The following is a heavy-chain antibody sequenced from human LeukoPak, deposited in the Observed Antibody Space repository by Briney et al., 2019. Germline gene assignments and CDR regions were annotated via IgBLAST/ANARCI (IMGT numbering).Heavy chain of an antibody. CDR1: GFTFSSYA. V-gene: IGHV3-23*01. Sequence: GGSLRLSCAASGFTFSSYAMSWVRQAPGKGLEWVSGLISSGGRTYYAGSVKGRFTISRDNSKNTLYLQMNSLRAEDTAVYYCAREGKEQWLRRYFDYWGQGTLVTVSS. CDR3: AREGKEQWLRRYFDY. J-gene: IGHJ4*02. D-gene: IGHD5-12*01. CDR2: LISSGGRT.